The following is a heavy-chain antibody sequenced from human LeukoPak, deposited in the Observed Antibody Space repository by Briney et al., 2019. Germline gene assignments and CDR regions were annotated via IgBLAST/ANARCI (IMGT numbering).Heavy chain of an antibody. CDR2: ISGSAVST. Sequence: PGGSLRLSCAASGFTFNNYFMTWVRQAQGKGLEWVSTISGSAVSTYYADFVKGLFTISRDNSKNTLYLQMNSPRADDTAVYYCARYCSGASCYSGLDYWGQGTLVTVSS. J-gene: IGHJ4*02. CDR1: GFTFNNYF. V-gene: IGHV3-23*01. D-gene: IGHD2-2*01. CDR3: ARYCSGASCYSGLDY.